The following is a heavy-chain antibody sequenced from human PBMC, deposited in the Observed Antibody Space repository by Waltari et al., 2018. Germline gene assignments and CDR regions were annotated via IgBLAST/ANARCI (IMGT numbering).Heavy chain of an antibody. J-gene: IGHJ3*02. CDR2: INSDGSST. D-gene: IGHD1-26*01. Sequence: EVQLVESGGGLVQPGGSLRLSCAASGFTFSSYWMHWVRQAPGKGLVWVSRINSDGSSTSYADSVKVRFTISRDNAKNTLYLQMNSLRAEDTAVYYCAKGGELLRRSAFDIWGQGTMVTVSS. V-gene: IGHV3-74*01. CDR3: AKGGELLRRSAFDI. CDR1: GFTFSSYW.